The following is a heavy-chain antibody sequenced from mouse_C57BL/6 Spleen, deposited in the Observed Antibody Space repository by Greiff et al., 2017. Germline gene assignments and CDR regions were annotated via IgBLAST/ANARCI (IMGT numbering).Heavy chain of an antibody. CDR2: ISDGGSYT. Sequence: EVLLVESGGGLVKPGASLKLSCAASGYTFSSYAMPWVRQTPEKRLEWVATISDGGSYTYYPDNIKGRITISRDNANNNLYLQMSHLKSEDTAMYYCGTGDDYDVGGWFAYWGQGTLVTVSA. CDR3: GTGDDYDVGGWFAY. V-gene: IGHV5-4*01. J-gene: IGHJ3*01. D-gene: IGHD2-4*01. CDR1: GYTFSSYA.